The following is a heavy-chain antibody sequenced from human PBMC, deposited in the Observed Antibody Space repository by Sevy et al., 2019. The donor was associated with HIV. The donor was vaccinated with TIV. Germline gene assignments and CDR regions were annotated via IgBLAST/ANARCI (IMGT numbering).Heavy chain of an antibody. CDR2: VFYFGNT. Sequence: SETLSLTCSVSGASVSSANDYWSWIRQPPGKGLEWIGYVFYFGNTNYNPSLKSRATIAPDTSNKQFSLKLTSVTAADTAIYYCARDQYYDILTGLYAMDVWGQGTTVTVSS. CDR1: GASVSSANDY. J-gene: IGHJ6*02. V-gene: IGHV4-61*01. CDR3: ARDQYYDILTGLYAMDV. D-gene: IGHD3-9*01.